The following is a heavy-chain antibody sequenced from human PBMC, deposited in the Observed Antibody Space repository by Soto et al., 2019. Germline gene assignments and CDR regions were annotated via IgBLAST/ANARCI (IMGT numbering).Heavy chain of an antibody. J-gene: IGHJ4*03. D-gene: IGHD6-19*01. Sequence: SETLSLTCSVSGDSISIYYWSWIRQSAGKGLEWIGRTYVTGDTNYNPSLKSRVTMSLDTSKNQLSLKLISVTAADTAVYYCAREYTETVDGPTPFYFDYWGQGTTVTVSS. CDR2: TYVTGDT. CDR1: GDSISIYY. V-gene: IGHV4-4*07. CDR3: AREYTETVDGPTPFYFDY.